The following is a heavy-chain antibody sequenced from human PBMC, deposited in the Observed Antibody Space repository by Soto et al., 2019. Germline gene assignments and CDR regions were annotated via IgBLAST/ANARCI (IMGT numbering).Heavy chain of an antibody. D-gene: IGHD6-19*01. J-gene: IGHJ4*02. CDR3: ARADMGSGWAFDY. CDR2: INHSGST. V-gene: IGHV4-34*01. CDR1: GGSFSGYY. Sequence: QVQLQQWGAGLLKPSETLSLTCAVYGGSFSGYYWSWIRQPPGKGLEWIGEINHSGSTNYNPSLKSRVTISVDTSKNQFSLKLSSVTAADTAVYYCARADMGSGWAFDYWGQGTLVTVSS.